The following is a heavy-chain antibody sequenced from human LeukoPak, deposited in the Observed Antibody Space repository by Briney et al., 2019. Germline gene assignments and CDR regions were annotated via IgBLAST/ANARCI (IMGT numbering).Heavy chain of an antibody. CDR3: ARGSGYDYPFDY. V-gene: IGHV4-39*07. CDR2: IYSSGST. CDR1: GGSVNSNSSY. J-gene: IGHJ4*02. Sequence: SETLSLTCTVSGGSVNSNSSYWGWIRQPPGKGLEWIGTIYSSGSTYYNPSLKSRVTMSVDTSKNQFSLRLSSVTAADTAVYYCARGSGYDYPFDYWGQGTLVTVSS. D-gene: IGHD5-12*01.